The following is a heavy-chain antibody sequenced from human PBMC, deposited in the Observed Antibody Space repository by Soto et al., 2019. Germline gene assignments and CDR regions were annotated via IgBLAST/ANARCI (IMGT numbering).Heavy chain of an antibody. D-gene: IGHD3-9*01. CDR3: APVTPFDFRGYYFDY. CDR2: IYWDDDR. CDR1: GFSLSTTTVV. Sequence: QITLKESGPTLVKPTQTLTLTCTLSGFSLSTTTVVVAYIRQPPGNPLELLALIYWDDDRRYLPSLKNRLTITKDNSGGQVVLTMPNMNPVDTATYYCAPVTPFDFRGYYFDYCGPGILVTVSS. J-gene: IGHJ4*02. V-gene: IGHV2-5*02.